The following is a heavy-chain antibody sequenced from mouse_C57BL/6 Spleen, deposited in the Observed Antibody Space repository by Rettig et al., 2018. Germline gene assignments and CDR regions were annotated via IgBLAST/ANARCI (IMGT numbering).Heavy chain of an antibody. D-gene: IGHD1-1*01. CDR3: TRSSYYYGSSYGYFDV. V-gene: IGHV1-15*01. Sequence: LEWIGAIDPETGGTAYNQKFKGKAILTADKSSSTAYMELRSLTSEDSAVYYCTRSSYYYGSSYGYFDVWGTGTTVTVSS. J-gene: IGHJ1*03. CDR2: IDPETGGT.